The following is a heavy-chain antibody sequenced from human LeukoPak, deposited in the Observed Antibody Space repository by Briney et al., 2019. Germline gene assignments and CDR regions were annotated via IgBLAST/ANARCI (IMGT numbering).Heavy chain of an antibody. CDR2: ISSTNGHT. CDR1: GFSFSFSN. V-gene: IGHV3-21*01. D-gene: IGHD3-10*01. Sequence: GGSLRLSCAASGFSFSFSNMNWVRQAPGKGLEWVSYISSTNGHTYYADSVNGRFTISRDNAKNSLYLQMNSLRAEDTAVYYCARGDYYGSGSSVNAFDIWGQGTMVTVSS. CDR3: ARGDYYGSGSSVNAFDI. J-gene: IGHJ3*02.